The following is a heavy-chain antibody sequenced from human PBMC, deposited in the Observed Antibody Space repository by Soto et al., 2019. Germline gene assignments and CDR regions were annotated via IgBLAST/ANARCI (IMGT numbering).Heavy chain of an antibody. CDR3: ARVVRGYSYGPVDY. D-gene: IGHD5-18*01. V-gene: IGHV4-30-2*01. CDR2: IYHSGST. Sequence: NPSETLSLTCAVSGGSISSGGYSWSWIRQPPGKGLEWIGYIYHSGSTYYNPSLKSRVTISVDRSKNQFSLKLSSVTAADTAVYYCARVVRGYSYGPVDYWGQGTLVTVSS. CDR1: GGSISSGGYS. J-gene: IGHJ4*02.